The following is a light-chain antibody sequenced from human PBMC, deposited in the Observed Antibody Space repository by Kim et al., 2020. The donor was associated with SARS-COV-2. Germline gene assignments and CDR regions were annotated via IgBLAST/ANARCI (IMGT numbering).Light chain of an antibody. CDR2: CAS. CDR3: QQYDNSPIT. V-gene: IGKV3-20*01. Sequence: SPAKRATLSRRASQSISSRYLAWYQEKPGQAPRLLIYCASSRATGIPDRFSGSGSGTDRALTISRLEPEDFAVYYCQQYDNSPITFGQGTRLEIK. CDR1: QSISSRY. J-gene: IGKJ5*01.